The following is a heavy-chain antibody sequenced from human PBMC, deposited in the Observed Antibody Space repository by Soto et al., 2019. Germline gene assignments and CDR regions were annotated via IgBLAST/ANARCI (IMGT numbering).Heavy chain of an antibody. CDR2: ISGSGGST. V-gene: IGHV3-23*01. CDR1: GFTFSSYA. CDR3: AKDCTSCYSAYYYYYYMDV. D-gene: IGHD2-2*01. Sequence: EVQLLESGGGLVQPGGSLRLSCAASGFTFSSYAMSWVRQAPGKGLEWVSAISGSGGSTYYADSVKGRFTISRDNSKNTLYLQMNSLRAEDTAVYYCAKDCTSCYSAYYYYYYMDVWGKGTTVTVSS. J-gene: IGHJ6*03.